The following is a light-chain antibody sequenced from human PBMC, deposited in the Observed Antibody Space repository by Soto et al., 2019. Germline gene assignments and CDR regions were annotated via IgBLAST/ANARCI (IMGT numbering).Light chain of an antibody. V-gene: IGLV4-69*01. J-gene: IGLJ2*01. CDR3: QTWGTGIVT. CDR1: SGHTNYA. Sequence: QLVLTQSPSASASPGASVKLTCTLSSGHTNYAIAWHQQQPENGPRFLMKINSDGSHSKGDGVPDRFSGSSSGAERYFTISSLPSEDEADYYCQTWGTGIVTFGGGTKVTVL. CDR2: INSDGSH.